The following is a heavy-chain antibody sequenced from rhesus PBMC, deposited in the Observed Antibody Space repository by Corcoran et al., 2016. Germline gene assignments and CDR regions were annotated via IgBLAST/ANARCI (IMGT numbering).Heavy chain of an antibody. CDR3: AGRSGREARAFDF. J-gene: IGHJ3*01. Sequence: QVQLQESGPGLVKPSETLSLTCAVSGGSISDDYYWSWIRQPPGKGMEWIGYIYGSSTSTNYNPSLKSRFTISKETSKNQFSLKLSAVTAADTAVYYCAGRSGREARAFDFWGQGLRVTVSS. CDR2: IYGSSTST. V-gene: IGHV4S10*01. CDR1: GGSISDDYY. D-gene: IGHD3-16*01.